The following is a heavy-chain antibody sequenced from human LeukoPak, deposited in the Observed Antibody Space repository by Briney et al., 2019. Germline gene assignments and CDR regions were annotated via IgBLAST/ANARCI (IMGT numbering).Heavy chain of an antibody. CDR2: IYYSGST. CDR1: GGSISSYY. Sequence: SETLSLTCTVSGGSISSYYWSWIRQPPGKGLEWIGYIYYSGSTNYNPSLKSRVTISVDTSKSQFSLKLSSVTAADTAVYYCARASSSWYRSDYYYMDVWGKGTTVTVSS. V-gene: IGHV4-59*01. J-gene: IGHJ6*03. CDR3: ARASSSWYRSDYYYMDV. D-gene: IGHD6-13*01.